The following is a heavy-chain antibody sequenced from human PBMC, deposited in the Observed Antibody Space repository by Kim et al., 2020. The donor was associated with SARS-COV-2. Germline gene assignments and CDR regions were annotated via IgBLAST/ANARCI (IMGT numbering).Heavy chain of an antibody. D-gene: IGHD6-19*01. CDR3: ARVPSSSGWYWYFDL. J-gene: IGHJ2*01. CDR1: GYTFTSYA. Sequence: ASVKVSCKASGYTFTSYAMNWVRQAPGQGLEWMGWINTNTGNPTYAQGFTGRFVFSLDTSVSTAYLQISSLKAEDTAVYYCARVPSSSGWYWYFDLWGRGTLVTVSS. V-gene: IGHV7-4-1*02. CDR2: INTNTGNP.